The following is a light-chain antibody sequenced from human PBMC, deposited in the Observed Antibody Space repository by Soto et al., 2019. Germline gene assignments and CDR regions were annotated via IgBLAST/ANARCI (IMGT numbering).Light chain of an antibody. Sequence: QSALTQPASVSGSPGQSITISCTGTSSDVGSYNLVSWYQQYPGKAPKFMIYEGSKRPSGVSNRFSGSKSGNTASLTISGLQAEDEADYYCCSYAASSIYVFGTGTKLTVL. CDR3: CSYAASSIYV. J-gene: IGLJ1*01. V-gene: IGLV2-23*01. CDR2: EGS. CDR1: SSDVGSYNL.